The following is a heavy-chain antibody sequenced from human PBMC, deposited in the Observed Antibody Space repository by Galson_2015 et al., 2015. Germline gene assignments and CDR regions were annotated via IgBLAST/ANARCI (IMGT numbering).Heavy chain of an antibody. CDR1: GYTFTSYG. V-gene: IGHV1-18*01. D-gene: IGHD3-9*01. Sequence: SVKVSCKASGYTFTSYGISWVRQAPGQGLEWMGWISAYNGNTNYAQKLQGRVTMTTDTSTSTAYMELRSLRSDDTAVYYCAREMGYDILTGYSDYWGQGTLVTVSS. CDR2: ISAYNGNT. CDR3: AREMGYDILTGYSDY. J-gene: IGHJ4*02.